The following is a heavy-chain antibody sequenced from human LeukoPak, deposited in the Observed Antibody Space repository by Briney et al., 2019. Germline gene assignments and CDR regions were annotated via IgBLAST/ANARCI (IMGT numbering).Heavy chain of an antibody. CDR1: GFSFSTYG. Sequence: GGSLRLSCAASGFSFSTYGMHWVRQAPDTGLEWLALIWHDGSKEYYADSVKGRFTISRDNSKNTLYLEMNSLRADDTAMYHCAGDTPPGGEYYFEYWCQGALVTVSS. D-gene: IGHD3-16*01. CDR2: IWHDGSKE. V-gene: IGHV3-33*01. J-gene: IGHJ4*02. CDR3: AGDTPPGGEYYFEY.